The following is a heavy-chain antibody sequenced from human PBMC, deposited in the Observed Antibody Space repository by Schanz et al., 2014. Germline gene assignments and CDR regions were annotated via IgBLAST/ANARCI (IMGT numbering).Heavy chain of an antibody. Sequence: EVHLLESGGGLVQPGGSLRPSCAASGFTFSNHALSWVRQAPGKGLEWVSGIGGSGDSSHYADSVKGRFIISRDNAKNSLYLQMNSLRAEDTALYYCAKDGIMVQGVIWERYFDSWGQGTLVTVSS. J-gene: IGHJ4*02. CDR1: GFTFSNHA. CDR3: AKDGIMVQGVIWERYFDS. D-gene: IGHD3-10*01. CDR2: IGGSGDSS. V-gene: IGHV3-23*01.